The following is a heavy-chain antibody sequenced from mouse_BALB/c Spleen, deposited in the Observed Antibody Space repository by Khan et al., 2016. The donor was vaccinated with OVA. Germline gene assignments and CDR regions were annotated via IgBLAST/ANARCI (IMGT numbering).Heavy chain of an antibody. CDR1: GYTFTDYA. CDR2: ISIYYDNT. CDR3: TRREEWVRRRSGHSDY. Sequence: QVQLMQSGPELVRPGESVKISCKASGYTFTDYAMHWVKQSPAKSLEWIGVISIYYDNTNYTEKFKGQVTMTVDKSSSTAYMQLARLKSEDSAMYYGTRREEWVRRRSGHSDYWGKGTTVTVSS. V-gene: IGHV1S137*01. J-gene: IGHJ2*01. D-gene: IGHD1-2*01.